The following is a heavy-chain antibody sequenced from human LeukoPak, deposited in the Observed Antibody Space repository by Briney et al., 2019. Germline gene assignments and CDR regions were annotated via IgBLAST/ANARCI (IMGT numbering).Heavy chain of an antibody. D-gene: IGHD2-8*01. V-gene: IGHV3-30-3*01. Sequence: QPGRSRRLSCARAGFTFSTYAMQWVRQDPGKGLEWVAVISYDGNNKYYADSVKARFTISRDNSKNTLYLHMNSLRAEDTAVYYCARGPPPRDCTNGVCYPFDYWGQGTLVTVSS. J-gene: IGHJ4*02. CDR2: ISYDGNNK. CDR3: ARGPPPRDCTNGVCYPFDY. CDR1: GFTFSTYA.